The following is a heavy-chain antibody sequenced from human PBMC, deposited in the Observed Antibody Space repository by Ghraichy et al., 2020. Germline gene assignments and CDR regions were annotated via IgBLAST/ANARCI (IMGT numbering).Heavy chain of an antibody. D-gene: IGHD6-19*01. V-gene: IGHV4-39*07. CDR3: ASETVAGTQWFDP. CDR1: GGSISSSSYY. J-gene: IGHJ5*02. Sequence: ESLNISCTVSGGSISSSSYYWGWIRQPPGKGLEWIGSIYYSGSTYYNPSLKSRVTISVDTSKNQFSLKLSSVTAADTAVYYCASETVAGTQWFDPWGQGTLVTVSS. CDR2: IYYSGST.